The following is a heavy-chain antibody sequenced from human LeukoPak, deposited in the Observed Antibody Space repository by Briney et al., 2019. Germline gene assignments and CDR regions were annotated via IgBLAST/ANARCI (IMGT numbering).Heavy chain of an antibody. CDR2: INHSGST. CDR3: ARGLIMITFGGVIVRTNWFDP. V-gene: IGHV4-34*01. Sequence: SETLSLTCAVYGGSFSGYYWSWIRQPPGKGLEWIGEINHSGSTNYNPSLKSRVTISADTSKNQFSLKLSSVTAADTAGYYCARGLIMITFGGVIVRTNWFDPWGQGTLVTVSS. D-gene: IGHD3-16*02. J-gene: IGHJ5*02. CDR1: GGSFSGYY.